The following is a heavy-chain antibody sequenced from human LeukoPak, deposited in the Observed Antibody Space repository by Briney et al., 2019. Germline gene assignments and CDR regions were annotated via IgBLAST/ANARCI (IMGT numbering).Heavy chain of an antibody. CDR3: ARQLLAFGNWFDP. J-gene: IGHJ5*02. CDR1: GYTFTSYG. Sequence: ASVKVSCKASGYTFTSYGISWVRQAPGQGLEWMGWISAYNGNTNYAQKLQGRVTMTRDTSISTAYMELSRLRSDDTAVYYCARQLLAFGNWFDPWGQGTLVTVSS. V-gene: IGHV1-18*01. D-gene: IGHD3-3*02. CDR2: ISAYNGNT.